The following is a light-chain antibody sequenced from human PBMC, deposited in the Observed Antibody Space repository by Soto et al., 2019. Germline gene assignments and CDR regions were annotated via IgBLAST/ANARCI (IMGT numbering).Light chain of an antibody. CDR2: AAS. J-gene: IGKJ4*01. Sequence: IQMTQSPSSLSASVGDRVSMTCRASQGIRNDLGWYQQKPGKVPKLLIYAASTLQSGVPSRFSGSGSGTDFTLTISSLQPEDVATYYCQKYNSAPLTFGGGTKVDIK. CDR1: QGIRND. CDR3: QKYNSAPLT. V-gene: IGKV1-27*01.